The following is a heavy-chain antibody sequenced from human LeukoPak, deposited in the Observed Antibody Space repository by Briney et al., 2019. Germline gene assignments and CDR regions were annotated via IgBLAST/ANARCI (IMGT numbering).Heavy chain of an antibody. J-gene: IGHJ4*02. CDR1: GFTFSSYS. V-gene: IGHV3-21*01. CDR2: ISSSSSYI. CDR3: ARDLTVDTAPGESY. D-gene: IGHD5-18*01. Sequence: GGSLRLSCAASGFTFSSYSMNWVRQAPGKGLEWVSSISSSSSYIYYADSVKGRFTISRDNAKNSLYLQMNSLRAEDTAVYYCARDLTVDTAPGESYWGQGTLVTVSS.